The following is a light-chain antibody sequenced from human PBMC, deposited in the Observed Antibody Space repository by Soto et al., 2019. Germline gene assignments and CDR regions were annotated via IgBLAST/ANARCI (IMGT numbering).Light chain of an antibody. Sequence: EIVLTQSPATLSLSPGERATLSCRASHSVSSSLAWYQQKPGQAPRLLIYDASNRATGIPARFSGSGSGTDFTLTISSLELEDFAVYYCQHRSNWITFGQGTRLEIK. CDR2: DAS. V-gene: IGKV3-11*01. CDR3: QHRSNWIT. CDR1: HSVSSS. J-gene: IGKJ5*01.